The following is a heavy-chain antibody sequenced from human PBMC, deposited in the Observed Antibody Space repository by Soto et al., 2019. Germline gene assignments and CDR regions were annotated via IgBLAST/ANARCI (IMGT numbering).Heavy chain of an antibody. CDR1: GYTFTGYY. J-gene: IGHJ5*02. V-gene: IGHV1-2*04. CDR3: ASGSAILAGGRLVGRWFSP. D-gene: IGHD3-10*01. CDR2: INPNSGGT. Sequence: ASVKVSCKASGYTFTGYYMHWVRQAPGQGLEWMGWINPNSGGTNYAQKFQGWVTMTRDTSISTAYMELSRLRSDDTAVYYCASGSAILAGGRLVGRWFSPGGQGTLVTVSS.